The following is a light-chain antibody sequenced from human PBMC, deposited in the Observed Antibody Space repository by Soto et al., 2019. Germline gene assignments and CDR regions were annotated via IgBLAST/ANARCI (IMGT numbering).Light chain of an antibody. CDR1: SSNIGAGYD. J-gene: IGLJ2*01. CDR2: ANS. V-gene: IGLV1-40*01. CDR3: QSYDNSLSASVV. Sequence: QYVLTQPPSVSGAPGQRVTISCTGSSSNIGAGYDVHWYQQLPGTAPKLLISANSNRPSGVPDRFSGSKSGTSASLAITGLQAEDEADYYCQSYDNSLSASVVFGGGTKLTVL.